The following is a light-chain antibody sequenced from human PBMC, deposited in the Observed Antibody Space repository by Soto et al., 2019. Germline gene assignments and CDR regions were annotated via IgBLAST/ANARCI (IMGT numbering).Light chain of an antibody. Sequence: DIQMTQSPSTLSASVGDRVTITCRASQSISSWLAWYQQKPGKAPKLLIYKASSLQSGVPSRFSGSGSGTEFTLTISSLPPDDSATYYCHQYKTYWTFGHGTKVEMK. CDR1: QSISSW. J-gene: IGKJ1*01. V-gene: IGKV1-5*03. CDR3: HQYKTYWT. CDR2: KAS.